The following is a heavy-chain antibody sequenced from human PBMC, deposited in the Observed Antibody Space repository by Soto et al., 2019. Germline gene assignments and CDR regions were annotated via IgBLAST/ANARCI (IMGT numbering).Heavy chain of an antibody. J-gene: IGHJ4*02. Sequence: QVQLQESGPGLVKPSETLTLTCSASDGPINDYNWSWIRQPPGKGMEWMTYVNSSGATNYNPSLSSRATISVDTSKGQFSLKLSSVTAADTAVYYCARDRGPYTGCVDLLGQGTLVSVSS. CDR1: DGPINDYN. CDR2: VNSSGAT. V-gene: IGHV4-59*01. D-gene: IGHD2-2*02. CDR3: ARDRGPYTGCVDL.